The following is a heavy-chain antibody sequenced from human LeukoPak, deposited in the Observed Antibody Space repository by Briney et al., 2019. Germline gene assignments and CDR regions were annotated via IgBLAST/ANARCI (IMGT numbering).Heavy chain of an antibody. V-gene: IGHV3-30*02. J-gene: IGHJ4*02. CDR3: ARNRDSSDYPRDFDF. CDR2: IRHDGSYQ. CDR1: GFTFSSYG. Sequence: GGSLRLSCAAFGFTFSSYGMHWVRQTPGKGLEWVAFIRHDGSYQQYADSVKGRFTVSRDNSKDMVYLQMNSLRTEDTAVYYCARNRDSSDYPRDFDFWGQGTLVTVSS. D-gene: IGHD3-22*01.